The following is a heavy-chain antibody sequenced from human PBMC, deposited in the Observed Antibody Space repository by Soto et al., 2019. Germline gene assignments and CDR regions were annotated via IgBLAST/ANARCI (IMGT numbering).Heavy chain of an antibody. CDR3: ASGFYYYGMDV. Sequence: SETLSLTCTVSGGSISSYYWSWIRQPPGKGLEWIGYIYYSGSTNYNPSLKSRVTISVDTSKNQFSLKLSSVTAADTAVYYCASGFYYYGMDVWGQGTTVTVSS. V-gene: IGHV4-59*01. CDR2: IYYSGST. CDR1: GGSISSYY. J-gene: IGHJ6*02.